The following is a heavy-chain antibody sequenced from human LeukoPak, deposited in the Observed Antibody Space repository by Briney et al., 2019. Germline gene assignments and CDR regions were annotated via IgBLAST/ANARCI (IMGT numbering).Heavy chain of an antibody. CDR2: ITASSDNI. D-gene: IGHD2-21*02. J-gene: IGHJ4*02. Sequence: PGGSLRLSCVTSGFSFSDYSMNWVRQAPGKGLEWISFITASSDNINYADSVRGRFTISRDNAENSLSLQMNSLRDDDTAVYYCARGKHRTAWLIDYWGQGTLVIVSS. V-gene: IGHV3-48*02. CDR3: ARGKHRTAWLIDY. CDR1: GFSFSDYS.